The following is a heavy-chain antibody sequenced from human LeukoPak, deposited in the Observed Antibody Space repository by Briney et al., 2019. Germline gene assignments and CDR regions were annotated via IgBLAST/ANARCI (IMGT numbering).Heavy chain of an antibody. CDR3: AREDGYNSLPFDY. CDR1: GYSISSGYY. CDR2: IYHSGST. Sequence: PSETLSLTCTVSGYSISSGYYWGWIRQPPGKGLEWIGSIYHSGSTYYNPSLKSRVTISVDTSKNQFSLKLSSVTAADTAVYYCAREDGYNSLPFDYWGQGTLVTVSS. V-gene: IGHV4-38-2*02. J-gene: IGHJ4*02. D-gene: IGHD5-24*01.